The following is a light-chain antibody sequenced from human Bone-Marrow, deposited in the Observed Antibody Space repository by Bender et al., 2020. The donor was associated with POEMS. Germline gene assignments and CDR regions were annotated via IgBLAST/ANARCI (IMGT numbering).Light chain of an antibody. V-gene: IGLV1-40*01. Sequence: QSLLTQPPSVSGAPGQRVIISCIGSSSNLGAGLDVNWYQQLPGTAPKLLIYGNSNRPSGVPDRFSGSKSGNTASLTISGLQAEDEADYYCCSYAGSSTWVFGGGTKVTVL. CDR1: SSNLGAGLD. J-gene: IGLJ3*02. CDR2: GNS. CDR3: CSYAGSSTWV.